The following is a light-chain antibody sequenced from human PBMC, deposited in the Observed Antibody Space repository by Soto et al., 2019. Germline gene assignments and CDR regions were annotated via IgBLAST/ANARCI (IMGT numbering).Light chain of an antibody. CDR3: HHYDSSPHT. CDR2: ATS. V-gene: IGKV3-20*01. J-gene: IGKJ3*01. Sequence: EIVLTQSPGTLSLYPGETATLSCRTSQTISRDDLAWYQQRPGQAPRLLVSATSRRATGIPDRFYGYGSGTDFTLTSSMLDAEDFVLFCCHHYDSSPHTFGPGTKVDIK. CDR1: QTISRDD.